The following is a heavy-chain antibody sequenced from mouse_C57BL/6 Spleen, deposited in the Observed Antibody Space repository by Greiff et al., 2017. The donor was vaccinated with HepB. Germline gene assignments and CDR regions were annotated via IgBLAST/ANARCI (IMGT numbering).Heavy chain of an antibody. J-gene: IGHJ2*01. V-gene: IGHV1-80*01. CDR2: IYPGDGDT. CDR3: ARERGYYYGSSYGHFDY. D-gene: IGHD1-1*01. CDR1: GYAFSSYW. Sequence: QVQLQQSGAELVKPGASVKISCKASGYAFSSYWMNWVKQRPGKGLEWIGQIYPGDGDTNYNGKFKGKATLTADKSSSTAYMQRSSLTSEDSAVYVCARERGYYYGSSYGHFDYWGQGTTLTVSS.